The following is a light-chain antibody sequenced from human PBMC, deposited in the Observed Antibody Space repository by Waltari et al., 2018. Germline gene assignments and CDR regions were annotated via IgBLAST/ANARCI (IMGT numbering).Light chain of an antibody. CDR2: HAS. CDR1: QSIRSW. Sequence: DTQMTQSPSTLSASVGDTVTITCRASQSIRSWLAWYQQKPGKAPKLLIFHASSLESGVPSRFSGGGSGVEFTLTISSLQPDDFATYYCQQYNSYHTFGQGTKLEIK. V-gene: IGKV1-5*01. CDR3: QQYNSYHT. J-gene: IGKJ2*01.